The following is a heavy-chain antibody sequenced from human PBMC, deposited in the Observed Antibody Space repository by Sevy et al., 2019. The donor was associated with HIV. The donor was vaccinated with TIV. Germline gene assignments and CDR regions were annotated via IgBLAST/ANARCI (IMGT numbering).Heavy chain of an antibody. CDR3: ARDSGYSPYDYPGNY. Sequence: GGSLRLSCAASGFNFRTHAMHWVRHAPGRGLEWVAVISYAGDTKYNTDSVKGRFTISRDNSKNTLCLQMNSLRPEDTAVYYCARDSGYSPYDYPGNYWGQGTLVTVSS. CDR1: GFNFRTHA. D-gene: IGHD5-12*01. J-gene: IGHJ4*02. V-gene: IGHV3-30-3*01. CDR2: ISYAGDTK.